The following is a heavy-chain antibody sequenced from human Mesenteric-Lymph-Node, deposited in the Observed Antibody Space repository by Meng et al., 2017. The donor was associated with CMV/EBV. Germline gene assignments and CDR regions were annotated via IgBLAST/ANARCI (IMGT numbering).Heavy chain of an antibody. Sequence: GESLKISCAVSGFNFNNYGMHWVRQTPGKGLEWVSFIRQDGNDKFYVDSVKGRFTVSRDSSKSTLYLQMDSLRPEDTAVYYCARDNRDWACDYWGRGALVTVSS. D-gene: IGHD3-9*01. J-gene: IGHJ4*02. CDR2: IRQDGNDK. CDR3: ARDNRDWACDY. CDR1: GFNFNNYG. V-gene: IGHV3-30*02.